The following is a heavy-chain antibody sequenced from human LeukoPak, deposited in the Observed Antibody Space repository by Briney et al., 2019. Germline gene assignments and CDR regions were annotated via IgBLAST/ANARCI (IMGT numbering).Heavy chain of an antibody. V-gene: IGHV4-39*01. CDR3: ARLDTAMVFDY. CDR2: IYYSGST. CDR1: GGSISSSSYY. J-gene: IGHJ4*02. Sequence: PSETLSLTCTVSGGSISSSSYYWGWIRQPPGKGLEWIGSIYYSGSTYYNPSLKSRVTISVDTSKNQFSLKLSSVTAADTAVYYGARLDTAMVFDYWGQGTLVTVSS. D-gene: IGHD5-18*01.